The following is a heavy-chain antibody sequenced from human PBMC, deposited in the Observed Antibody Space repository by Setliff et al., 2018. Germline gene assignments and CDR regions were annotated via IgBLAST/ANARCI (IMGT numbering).Heavy chain of an antibody. CDR2: IYTSGTT. CDR3: ARGRLLYVGDSHYFDN. D-gene: IGHD4-17*01. V-gene: IGHV4-61*09. J-gene: IGHJ4*02. CDR1: GDSISSRTYY. Sequence: PSETLSLTCTVSGDSISSRTYYWSWIRQPAGKGLEWIGHIYTSGTTNYSPSLKSRVTISADTSKNQFSLQLTSVTAADTAVYYCARGRLLYVGDSHYFDNWGQGTLVTVSS.